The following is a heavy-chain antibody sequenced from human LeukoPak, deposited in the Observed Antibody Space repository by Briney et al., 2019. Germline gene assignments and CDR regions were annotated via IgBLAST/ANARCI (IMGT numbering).Heavy chain of an antibody. Sequence: SETLSLTCAVYGGSFSGYYWSWIRQPPGKGLEWIGEINHSGSTNYNPSLKSRVTISVDTSKNQFSLKLSSVTAADTAVYYCARDRAPQYYDFWSGYTGNWFDPWGQGTLVTVSS. CDR3: ARDRAPQYYDFWSGYTGNWFDP. D-gene: IGHD3-3*01. CDR1: GGSFSGYY. V-gene: IGHV4-34*01. J-gene: IGHJ5*02. CDR2: INHSGST.